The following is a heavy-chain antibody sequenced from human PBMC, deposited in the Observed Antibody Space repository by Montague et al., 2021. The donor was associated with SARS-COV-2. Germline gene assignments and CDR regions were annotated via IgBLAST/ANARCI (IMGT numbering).Heavy chain of an antibody. J-gene: IGHJ4*02. CDR1: GFTFSSYS. CDR2: ISSSSSYI. D-gene: IGHD3-22*01. CDR3: ARDGDYYDSSGILDY. V-gene: IGHV3-21*01. Sequence: SLRLSCAASGFTFSSYSMNWVRQAPGKGLEWVSSISSSSSYIYYADPVKGRFTISRDNAKNSLYLQMNSLRAEDTAVYYCARDGDYYDSSGILDYWGQGTPVTVSS.